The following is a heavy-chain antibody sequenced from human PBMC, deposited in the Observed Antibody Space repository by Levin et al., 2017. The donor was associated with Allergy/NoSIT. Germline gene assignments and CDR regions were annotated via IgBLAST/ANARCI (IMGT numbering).Heavy chain of an antibody. CDR2: MYTGGNT. D-gene: IGHD2-15*01. CDR1: GFTVSSHY. V-gene: IGHV3-53*01. CDR3: ASGFRVAAIPRAFDY. Sequence: GGSLRLSCAASGFTVSSHYMGWVRQAPGKGLEWVSVMYTGGNTYYTDSVKGRFTLSRDNSENTLDLQMDGLRAEDTAVYYCASGFRVAAIPRAFDYWGQGTLVTVSS. J-gene: IGHJ4*02.